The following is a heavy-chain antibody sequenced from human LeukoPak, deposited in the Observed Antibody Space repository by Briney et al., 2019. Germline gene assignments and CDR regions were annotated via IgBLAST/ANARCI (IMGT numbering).Heavy chain of an antibody. CDR2: ISSTGSTI. Sequence: GGSLRLSCAASGFTFISYSMNWVRQAPGKGLEWVSYISSTGSTIYYADSVRGRFTISRDNAKNSLYLQMNSLRAEDTAVYYCARGSYSSSNYFDYWGQGTLVTVSS. CDR3: ARGSYSSSNYFDY. J-gene: IGHJ4*02. D-gene: IGHD6-6*01. CDR1: GFTFISYS. V-gene: IGHV3-48*01.